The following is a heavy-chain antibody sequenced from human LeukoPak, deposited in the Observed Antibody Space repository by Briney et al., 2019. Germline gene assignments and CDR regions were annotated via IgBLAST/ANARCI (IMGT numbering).Heavy chain of an antibody. CDR2: IKSQTDGGTT. J-gene: IGHJ4*02. D-gene: IGHD2-2*01. CDR1: GSTFSNAW. Sequence: GGSLRLSCAASGSTFSNAWMSWVRQAPGKGLEWVGRIKSQTDGGTTDYAAPVKGRFTISRDDSKNTLYLQMNSLKTEDTAVYYCTTYYASTAWIDYWGQGTLVTVSS. CDR3: TTYYASTAWIDY. V-gene: IGHV3-15*01.